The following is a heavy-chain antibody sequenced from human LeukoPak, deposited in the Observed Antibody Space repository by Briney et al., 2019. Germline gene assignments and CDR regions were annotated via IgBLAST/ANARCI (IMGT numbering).Heavy chain of an antibody. J-gene: IGHJ4*02. D-gene: IGHD2-15*01. CDR1: GFTFSSYS. CDR2: ISSSSSYI. CDR3: AREAVVVVAARSFDY. Sequence: GGSLRLSCAASGFTFSSYSMNWVRQAPGKGLEWVSSISSSSSYIYYADSVKGRFTIPRDNAKNSLYLQMNSLRAEDTAVYYCAREAVVVVAARSFDYWGQGTLVTVSS. V-gene: IGHV3-21*01.